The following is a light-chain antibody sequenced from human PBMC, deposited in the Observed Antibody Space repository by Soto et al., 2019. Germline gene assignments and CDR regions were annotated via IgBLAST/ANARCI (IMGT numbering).Light chain of an antibody. CDR1: SSDVGGYNY. Sequence: QSALTQPASVSGSPGQSITISRTGTSSDVGGYNYVSWYQQHPGKAPKLMTYEVSNRPSGVSNRFSGSKSGNTASLTISGLQAEDEADYYCSSYTSSSTRVFGGGTKLTVL. CDR2: EVS. J-gene: IGLJ3*02. V-gene: IGLV2-14*01. CDR3: SSYTSSSTRV.